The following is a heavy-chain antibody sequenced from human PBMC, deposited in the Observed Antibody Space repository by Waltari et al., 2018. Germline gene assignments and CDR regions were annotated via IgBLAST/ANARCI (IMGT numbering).Heavy chain of an antibody. V-gene: IGHV3-53*01. J-gene: IGHJ6*02. CDR1: GFTVSSNY. Sequence: EVQLVESGGGLIQPGGSLRLSCAASGFTVSSNYMSWVRQAPGTGLEWVSVIYSGGSTYYADSVKGRFTISRDNSKNTLYLQMNSLRAEDTAVYYCARGGGVDYYDSSGYRGYYYGMDVWGQGTTVTVSS. CDR2: IYSGGST. D-gene: IGHD3-22*01. CDR3: ARGGGVDYYDSSGYRGYYYGMDV.